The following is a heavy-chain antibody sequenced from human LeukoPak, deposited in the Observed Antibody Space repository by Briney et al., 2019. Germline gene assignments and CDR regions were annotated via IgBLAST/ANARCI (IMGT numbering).Heavy chain of an antibody. Sequence: GGSLRLSCAASGFTFSSYAMHWVRQAPGKGLEWVSAISNNGGYTYYADSVQGRFTISRDNSKSTLCLQMNSLRAEDTAVYYCAKQLGYCSDGSCYFPYWGQGTLVTVSS. J-gene: IGHJ4*02. CDR1: GFTFSSYA. CDR3: AKQLGYCSDGSCYFPY. D-gene: IGHD2-15*01. CDR2: ISNNGGYT. V-gene: IGHV3-23*01.